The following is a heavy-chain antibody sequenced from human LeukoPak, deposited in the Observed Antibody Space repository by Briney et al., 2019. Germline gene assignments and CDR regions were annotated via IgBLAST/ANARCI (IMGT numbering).Heavy chain of an antibody. J-gene: IGHJ4*02. D-gene: IGHD5-24*01. V-gene: IGHV4-39*01. CDR2: NNYRGST. CDR3: ARHEGDGYIGYFDY. Sequence: PSETLPLTCAVSGGSISSSTYKWGWIRQPPGKGLEWIGSNNYRGSTYYNPSLKSRVTISVDTSKNQFSLKLSSVTAADTAVYYCARHEGDGYIGYFDYWGQGTLVTVSS. CDR1: GGSISSSTYK.